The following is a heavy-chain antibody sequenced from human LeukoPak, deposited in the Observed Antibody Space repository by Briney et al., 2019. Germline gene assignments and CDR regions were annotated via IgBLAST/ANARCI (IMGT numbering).Heavy chain of an antibody. CDR2: IYYSGST. CDR1: GGSISSYY. D-gene: IGHD2-21*02. CDR3: ARGTVTAIRPPYFDP. J-gene: IGHJ5*02. V-gene: IGHV4-59*01. Sequence: PSETLSLTCTVSGGSISSYYWSWIRQPPGKGLEWIGYIYYSGSTNYNPSLKSRVTISVDTSKNQFSLKLSSVTAADTAVYYRARGTVTAIRPPYFDPWGQGTLVTVSS.